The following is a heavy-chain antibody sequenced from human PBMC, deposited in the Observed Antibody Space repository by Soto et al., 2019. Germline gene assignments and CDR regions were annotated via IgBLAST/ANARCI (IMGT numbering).Heavy chain of an antibody. Sequence: SETLSLTCTVSGGSISSYYWSWIRQPAGKGLEWIGRVYTSGSTNYNPSLKGRVTISVDTSKNRFSLKMSSVTTADTAVYYCARGAAPGADHGMDVWGQGTTGTVS. CDR1: GGSISSYY. J-gene: IGHJ6*02. CDR3: ARGAAPGADHGMDV. V-gene: IGHV4-4*07. D-gene: IGHD6-13*01. CDR2: VYTSGST.